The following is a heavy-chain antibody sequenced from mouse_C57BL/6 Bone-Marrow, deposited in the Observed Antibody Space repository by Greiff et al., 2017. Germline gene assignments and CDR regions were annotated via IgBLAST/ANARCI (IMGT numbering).Heavy chain of an antibody. D-gene: IGHD1-1*01. CDR1: GYTFTGYW. CDR3: ARGIYYYGSSGWFAY. J-gene: IGHJ3*01. CDR2: ILPGSGST. Sequence: VKLQESGAELMKPGASVTLSCKATGYTFTGYWIEWVKQRPGHGLEWIGEILPGSGSTNYNEQFKGKATFTADTSSNTAYMRLSSLTTEDSAIYYCARGIYYYGSSGWFAYWGQGTLVTVSA. V-gene: IGHV1-9*01.